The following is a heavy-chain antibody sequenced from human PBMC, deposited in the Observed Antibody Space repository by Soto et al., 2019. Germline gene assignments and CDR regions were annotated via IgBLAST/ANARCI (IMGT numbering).Heavy chain of an antibody. J-gene: IGHJ4*02. CDR1: GFSLTETGTG. CDR2: IYWDDDK. V-gene: IGHV2-5*02. CDR3: AHRRSGYFDS. Sequence: QITLKESGPTLVKPTQTLTLTCTSSGFSLTETGTGVAWIRQPPGKALEWLALIYWDDDKRYSPSLKRGLTLSKDASKNQVVLTKTNVDAVDTATYYCAHRRSGYFDSWGQGTLVTVSS.